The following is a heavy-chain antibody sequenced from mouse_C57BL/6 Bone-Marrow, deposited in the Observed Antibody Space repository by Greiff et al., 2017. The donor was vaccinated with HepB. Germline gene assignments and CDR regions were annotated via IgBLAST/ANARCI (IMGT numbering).Heavy chain of an antibody. CDR3: TGDYGSSPPFAD. CDR1: GFTFSSYA. D-gene: IGHD1-1*01. CDR2: ISSGGDYI. Sequence: EVKLVESGEGLVKPGGSLKLSCAASGFTFSSYAMSWVRQTPEKRLEWVAYISSGGDYIYYADTVKGRFTISRDNARNTLYLQMSSLKSEDTAMYYCTGDYGSSPPFADWGQGTLVTVSA. J-gene: IGHJ3*01. V-gene: IGHV5-9-1*02.